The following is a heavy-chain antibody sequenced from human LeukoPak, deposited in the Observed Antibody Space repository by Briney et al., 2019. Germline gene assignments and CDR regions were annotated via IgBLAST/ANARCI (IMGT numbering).Heavy chain of an antibody. Sequence: GGSLRLSCAASGFTFSSYGMHWVRQAPGKGLEWVAVIWYDGSNKYYADSVKGRFTISRDNSKNTLYLQMNSLRAEDTAVYYCARDRPTYDSSGYYSSGFDYWGQGTLVTVSS. CDR2: IWYDGSNK. D-gene: IGHD3-22*01. V-gene: IGHV3-33*01. J-gene: IGHJ4*02. CDR3: ARDRPTYDSSGYYSSGFDY. CDR1: GFTFSSYG.